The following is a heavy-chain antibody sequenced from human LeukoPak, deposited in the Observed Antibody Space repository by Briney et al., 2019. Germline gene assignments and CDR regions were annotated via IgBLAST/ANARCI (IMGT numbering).Heavy chain of an antibody. V-gene: IGHV3-23*01. CDR1: GFTFSSYA. J-gene: IGHJ3*01. D-gene: IGHD2-15*01. CDR2: TSGSGGST. Sequence: GGSLRLSCAASGFTFSSYAMSWVRQAPGKGLEWVSGTSGSGGSTYYAGSVKGRFTISRDNSKNTLYLQMNSLRVEDTAVYYCAKNGGSQCYSHLDSWGQGTMVTVSS. CDR3: AKNGGSQCYSHLDS.